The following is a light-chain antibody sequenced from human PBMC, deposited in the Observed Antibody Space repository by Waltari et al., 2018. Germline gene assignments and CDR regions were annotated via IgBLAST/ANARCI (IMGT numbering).Light chain of an antibody. CDR1: QSSSNW. V-gene: IGKV1-5*01. Sequence: IQVTQSPSTLSAYVRDSVTSTCRVTQSSSNWLAWYPQKPGKAPKLLIYKAPTLESGVPSRFSGSGSGTEFTLTISSLQPDDFATYFCQQYNNYTPKTFGQGTKVDIK. CDR2: KAP. J-gene: IGKJ1*01. CDR3: QQYNNYTPKT.